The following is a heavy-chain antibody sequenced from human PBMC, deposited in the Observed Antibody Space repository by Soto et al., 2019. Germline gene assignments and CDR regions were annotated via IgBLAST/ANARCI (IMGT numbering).Heavy chain of an antibody. J-gene: IGHJ4*02. D-gene: IGHD1-26*01. CDR2: ISNDGNDE. V-gene: IGHV3-30*18. CDR3: AKDIYSGRTNLGGDY. Sequence: QVQVVESGGGVVQPGRSLRLSCAASGFVFSNYGMHWVRQAPGKGLEWVAVISNDGNDEYYIDSVKGRFPISRDNSKNTLYLQMNTINAEYTVLYYCAKDIYSGRTNLGGDYWGVGTLVTVSS. CDR1: GFVFSNYG.